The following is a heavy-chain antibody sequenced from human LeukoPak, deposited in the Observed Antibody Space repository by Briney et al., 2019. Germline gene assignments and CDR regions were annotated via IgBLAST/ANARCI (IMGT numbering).Heavy chain of an antibody. V-gene: IGHV4-59*01. CDR3: ARVRWDSSGYYCGTLDI. CDR2: IYYSGIT. CDR1: GGSISSYY. D-gene: IGHD3-22*01. J-gene: IGHJ3*02. Sequence: SETLSLTCTVSGGSISSYYWSWIRQPPGKGLEWIGYIYYSGITDYNSSLKSRVTILVDTSKNQFSLRLTSVTAADTAVYYCARVRWDSSGYYCGTLDIWGQGTMVTVSS.